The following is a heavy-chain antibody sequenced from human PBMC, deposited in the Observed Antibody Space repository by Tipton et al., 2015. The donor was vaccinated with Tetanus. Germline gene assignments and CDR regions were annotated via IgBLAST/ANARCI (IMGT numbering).Heavy chain of an antibody. D-gene: IGHD3-22*01. V-gene: IGHV3-53*01. J-gene: IGHJ4*02. CDR2: IYSDGST. CDR3: AREAYYYDSSGYNNYFDY. Sequence: VQLVQSGGGLIQPGGSLRLSCAASGFTVSSNYMSWVRQAPGKGLEWVSVIYSDGSTYYADSVKGRFTISRDNSKNTLYLQMNSLRAEDTAVYYCAREAYYYDSSGYNNYFDYWGQGTLVTVSS. CDR1: GFTVSSNY.